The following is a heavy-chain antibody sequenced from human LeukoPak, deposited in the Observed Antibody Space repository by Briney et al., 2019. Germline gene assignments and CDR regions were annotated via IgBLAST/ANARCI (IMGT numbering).Heavy chain of an antibody. V-gene: IGHV3-48*02. D-gene: IGHD5-18*01. CDR1: GFTFSNYN. CDR2: ISSSSSTI. J-gene: IGHJ4*02. CDR3: ARAVSGYIYGYGY. Sequence: GGSLRLPCVASGFTFSNYNINWVRQAPGKGLEWVSHISSSSSTIHYADSVKGRFTISRDNAKNSLYLQMNSLRDEDTAVYYCARAVSGYIYGYGYWGQGTLVTVSS.